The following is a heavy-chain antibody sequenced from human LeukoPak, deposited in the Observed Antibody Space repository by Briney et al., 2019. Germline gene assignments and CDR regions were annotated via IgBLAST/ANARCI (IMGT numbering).Heavy chain of an antibody. D-gene: IGHD3-22*01. CDR2: IYHSGST. Sequence: SQTLSLTCAVSGGSISSGGYSWSWLRQPPGKGLEWIGYIYHSGSTYYNPSLKSRVTISVDRSKNQFSLKLSSVTAADTAVYYCARGGWAYYYDSSGFHDAFDIWGQGTMVTVSS. J-gene: IGHJ3*02. V-gene: IGHV4-30-2*01. CDR1: GGSISSGGYS. CDR3: ARGGWAYYYDSSGFHDAFDI.